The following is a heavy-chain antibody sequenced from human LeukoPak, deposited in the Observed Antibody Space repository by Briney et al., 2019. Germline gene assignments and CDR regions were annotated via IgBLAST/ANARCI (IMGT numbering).Heavy chain of an antibody. D-gene: IGHD5-12*01. CDR1: GGSFSGYN. Sequence: PSETLSLTCAVYGGSFSGYNWSWIRQPPGKGLEWIGEINHSGSTNYNPSLRSRVTISVDTSKNQYSLKLSSVTAADLGVYYCARESVATRVTHWGQGTLVSVSS. J-gene: IGHJ4*02. V-gene: IGHV4-34*01. CDR2: INHSGST. CDR3: ARESVATRVTH.